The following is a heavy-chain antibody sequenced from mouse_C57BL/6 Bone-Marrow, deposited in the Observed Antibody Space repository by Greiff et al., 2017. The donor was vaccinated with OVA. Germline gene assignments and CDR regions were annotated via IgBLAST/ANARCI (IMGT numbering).Heavy chain of an antibody. V-gene: IGHV1-61*01. J-gene: IGHJ3*01. CDR1: GYTFTSYW. CDR2: IYPADSET. CDR3: ARYGTSHFAY. D-gene: IGHD1-2*01. Sequence: QVQLQQSGAELVRPGSSVKLSCKASGYTFTSYWMDWVKQRPGQGLEWIGNIYPADSETHYNEKFKDKATLTVDKSSSTAYMQLTSLTSEDSAVYYCARYGTSHFAYWGKGTLVTVSA.